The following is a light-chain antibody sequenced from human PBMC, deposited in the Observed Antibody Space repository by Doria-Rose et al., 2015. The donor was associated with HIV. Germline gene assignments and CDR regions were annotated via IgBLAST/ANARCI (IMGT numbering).Light chain of an antibody. J-gene: IGKJ5*01. Sequence: DIQMTQSPSSVSASVGDRVTITCRASQDINNCLAWYQQKPGKIPKLLIYAASTLQSGVPFRFSGSGSGTDFNFTISSLQPEDVATYYCQKYDTAPLTFGQGTRLDLK. CDR1: QDINNC. CDR3: QKYDTAPLT. V-gene: IGKV1-27*01. CDR2: AAS.